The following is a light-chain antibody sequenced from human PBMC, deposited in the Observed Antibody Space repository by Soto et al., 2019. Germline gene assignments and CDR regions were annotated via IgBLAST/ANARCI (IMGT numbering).Light chain of an antibody. CDR1: QSVSSN. CDR2: DAS. CDR3: QQYHNWPIT. Sequence: EIVMTQSPATLSVSPGERATLSCRASQSVSSNLAWHQQKPGQAPRILMYDASTRATGIPARFSGSGSGTEFTLTIGSLQSEDFAVYYCQQYHNWPITFGQGTRLEIK. V-gene: IGKV3-15*01. J-gene: IGKJ5*01.